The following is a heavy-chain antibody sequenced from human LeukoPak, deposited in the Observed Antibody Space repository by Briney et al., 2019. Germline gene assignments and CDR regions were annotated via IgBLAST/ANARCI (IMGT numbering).Heavy chain of an antibody. CDR3: AREFYGSGYYLLFDY. CDR1: GGSISSYY. J-gene: IGHJ4*02. V-gene: IGHV4-4*07. Sequence: SETLSLTCTVSGGSISSYYWSWIRQPAGKGLEWIGRIYTSGSTNYNPSLKSRVTMSVDTSKNQFSLKLSSVTAADTAVYYCAREFYGSGYYLLFDYWGQGTLVTVSS. D-gene: IGHD3-22*01. CDR2: IYTSGST.